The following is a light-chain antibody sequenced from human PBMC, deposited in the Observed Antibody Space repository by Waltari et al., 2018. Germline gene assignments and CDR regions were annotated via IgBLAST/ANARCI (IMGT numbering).Light chain of an antibody. CDR1: QSLLHSNGYNY. CDR2: LGS. J-gene: IGKJ1*01. V-gene: IGKV2-28*01. CDR3: MQSLRALWT. Sequence: DIVVTQSPLSLPVTPGEPASISCRSSQSLLHSNGYNYLDWYLQKPGQSPELLIYLGSNRASGVPDRFSGSGSGTDFTLKISRVEAEDVGVYYCMQSLRALWTFGQGTKVEI.